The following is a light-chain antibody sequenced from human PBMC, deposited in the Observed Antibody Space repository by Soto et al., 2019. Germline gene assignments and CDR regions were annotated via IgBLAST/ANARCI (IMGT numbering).Light chain of an antibody. CDR1: SSDVGSYNL. V-gene: IGLV2-23*01. CDR2: EGI. CDR3: SSFAGSSTWV. Sequence: QSVLTQPASVSGSPGQSITVSCTGTSSDVGSYNLVSWCQQHPGKAPKLMIYEGIKRPSGVSNRFSGSKSGNTASLTISGLQAEDEADYYCSSFAGSSTWVFGGGTKVTVL. J-gene: IGLJ3*02.